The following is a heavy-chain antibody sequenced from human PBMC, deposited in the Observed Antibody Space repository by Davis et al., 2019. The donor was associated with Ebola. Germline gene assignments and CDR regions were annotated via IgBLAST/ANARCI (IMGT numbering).Heavy chain of an antibody. D-gene: IGHD2-15*01. CDR3: ARDQGCSGGSCYFQDAFDI. CDR2: ISGSGGST. Sequence: PGGSLRLSCAASGFTFSSYAMSWVRQAPGKGLEWVSAISGSGGSTYYADSVKGRFTISRDNSKNTLYLQMNSLRAEDTAVYYCARDQGCSGGSCYFQDAFDIWGQGTMVTVSS. CDR1: GFTFSSYA. V-gene: IGHV3-23*01. J-gene: IGHJ3*02.